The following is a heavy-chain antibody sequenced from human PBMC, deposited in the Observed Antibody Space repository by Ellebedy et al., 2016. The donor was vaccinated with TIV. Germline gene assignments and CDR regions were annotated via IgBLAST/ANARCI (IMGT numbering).Heavy chain of an antibody. J-gene: IGHJ4*02. CDR3: ARCSIWSGLDY. V-gene: IGHV4-59*12. CDR1: GGSISSYY. Sequence: MPGGSLRLSCTVSGGSISSYYWSWIRQPPGKGLEWIGYIYYSGSTNYSPSLKSRVTISVDTSKNQFSLKLSSVTAADTAVYYCARCSIWSGLDYWGQGTLVAVSS. CDR2: IYYSGST. D-gene: IGHD3-3*01.